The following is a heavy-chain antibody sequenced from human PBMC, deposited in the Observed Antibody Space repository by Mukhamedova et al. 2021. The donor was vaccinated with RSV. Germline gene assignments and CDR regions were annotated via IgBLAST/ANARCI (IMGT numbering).Heavy chain of an antibody. Sequence: SYWMSWVRQAPGKGLEWVANIKQDGSEKYYVDSVKGRFTISRDNAKNSLYLQMNSLRAEDTAVYYCARDGAITMVRGVVDYYYG. D-gene: IGHD3-10*01. CDR3: ARDGAITMVRGVVDYYYG. CDR2: IKQDGSEK. J-gene: IGHJ6*01. CDR1: SYW. V-gene: IGHV3-7*03.